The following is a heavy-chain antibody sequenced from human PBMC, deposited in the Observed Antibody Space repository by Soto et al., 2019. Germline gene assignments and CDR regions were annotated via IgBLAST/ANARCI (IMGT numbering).Heavy chain of an antibody. J-gene: IGHJ4*02. D-gene: IGHD6-13*01. Sequence: ASVKVSCKASGYTFTSYDINWVRQATGQGLEWMGWMNPNSGNTGYAQKFQGRVTMTRNTSISTAYMELSSLRSEDTAVYYCARGYDHDALAAAGTFDYWGQGTLVTVSS. V-gene: IGHV1-8*01. CDR1: GYTFTSYD. CDR3: ARGYDHDALAAAGTFDY. CDR2: MNPNSGNT.